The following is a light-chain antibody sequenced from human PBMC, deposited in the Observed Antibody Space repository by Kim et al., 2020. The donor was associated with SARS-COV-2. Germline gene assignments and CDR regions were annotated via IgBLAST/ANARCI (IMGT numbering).Light chain of an antibody. CDR1: RRYFGDYNQ. V-gene: IGLV2-14*03. CDR3: SSYTSSSTVV. Sequence: GQSLRISCTGPRRYFGDYNQVSWYQQHPGKDPKLMIYDVTNRPSGVSHRFSGSKSANTASLTISGLQAEDEADYYCSSYTSSSTVVFGGGTQLTVL. CDR2: DVT. J-gene: IGLJ2*01.